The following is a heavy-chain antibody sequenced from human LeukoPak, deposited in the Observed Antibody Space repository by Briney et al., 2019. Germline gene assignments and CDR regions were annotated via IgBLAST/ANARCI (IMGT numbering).Heavy chain of an antibody. D-gene: IGHD2-2*01. CDR2: ISSSSSYI. V-gene: IGHV3-21*01. Sequence: GGSLRLSCAASGFTFSSYSMNWVRQAPGKGLEWVSSISSSSSYIYYADSVKGRFTISRDNVKNSLCLQMNSLRAEDTAVYYCARECGVSSTSCYADGGDYWGQGTLVTVSS. J-gene: IGHJ4*02. CDR3: ARECGVSSTSCYADGGDY. CDR1: GFTFSSYS.